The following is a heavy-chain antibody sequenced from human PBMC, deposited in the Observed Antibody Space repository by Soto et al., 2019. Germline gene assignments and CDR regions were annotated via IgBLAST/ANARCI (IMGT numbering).Heavy chain of an antibody. CDR3: ARQAAYWHGGGGWFDP. Sequence: EVQLVESGGGLVQPGGSLRLSCAASGFTFSTYDMHWVRQAPGKGLEWVSAIGTLADTFYADSVKGRFTISRENAKSSLYLQMNSLPAGDTGVYYCARQAAYWHGGGGWFDPYGQGTLVTVSS. D-gene: IGHD2-8*02. J-gene: IGHJ5*02. CDR2: IGTLADT. V-gene: IGHV3-13*01. CDR1: GFTFSTYD.